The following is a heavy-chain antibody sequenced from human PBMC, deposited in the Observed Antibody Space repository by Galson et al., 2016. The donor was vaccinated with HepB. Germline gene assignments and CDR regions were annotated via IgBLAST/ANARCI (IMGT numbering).Heavy chain of an antibody. CDR2: ISSDGGST. V-gene: IGHV3-64D*06. CDR1: TFMFSSYT. D-gene: IGHD5-12*01. CDR3: VSRGAQWLVTADS. J-gene: IGHJ4*02. Sequence: SLRLSCAASTFMFSSYTMHWVRQAPGKGLEYVSAISSDGGSTYYIDSVKGRFTISRDNSKNSLYLQMTSLRTEDTDVYYCVSRGAQWLVTADSWGQGTLVVVSS.